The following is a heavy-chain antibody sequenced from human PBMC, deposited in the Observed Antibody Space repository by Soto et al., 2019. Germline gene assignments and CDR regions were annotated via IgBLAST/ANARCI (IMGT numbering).Heavy chain of an antibody. D-gene: IGHD6-19*01. J-gene: IGHJ4*02. CDR2: ISAYNGNT. CDR3: AREEGTHSSGWTADY. V-gene: IGHV1-18*01. Sequence: ASVKVSCKXSGYTFTSYGISWVRQAPGQGLEWMGWISAYNGNTNYAQKLQGRVTMTTDTSTSTAYMELRSLRSDDTAVYYCAREEGTHSSGWTADYWGQGTLVTVSS. CDR1: GYTFTSYG.